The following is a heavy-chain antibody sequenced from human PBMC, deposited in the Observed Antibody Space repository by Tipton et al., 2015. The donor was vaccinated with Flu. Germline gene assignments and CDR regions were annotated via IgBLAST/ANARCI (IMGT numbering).Heavy chain of an antibody. CDR3: ARHTGDSVRGVIDY. Sequence: TLSLTCSVSGSSIGSDYYWGWIRQPPGQGLEWIGNVHRSGNAYYSPSFKSRLTISVDTSQNQFSLRLSSVTAADTAVYYCARHTGDSVRGVIDYWGQGTLVTVSS. V-gene: IGHV4-38-2*01. CDR2: VHRSGNA. J-gene: IGHJ4*02. CDR1: GSSIGSDYY. D-gene: IGHD3-10*02.